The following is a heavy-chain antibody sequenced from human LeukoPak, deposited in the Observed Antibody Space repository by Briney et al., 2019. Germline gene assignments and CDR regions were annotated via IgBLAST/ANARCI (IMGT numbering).Heavy chain of an antibody. D-gene: IGHD6-13*01. V-gene: IGHV3-21*01. J-gene: IGHJ4*02. CDR1: GFTFSSYS. CDR3: PRDHIAAAGVFDY. CDR2: ISSNCSYI. Sequence: GGSLSLSCAASGFTFSSYSMNWVRQAPGKGLEWVSSISSNCSYIYYADSVKHRFTISRDNAKHSLYLQMNSLRAEHTAVYYCPRDHIAAAGVFDYWGQGTLVTVSS.